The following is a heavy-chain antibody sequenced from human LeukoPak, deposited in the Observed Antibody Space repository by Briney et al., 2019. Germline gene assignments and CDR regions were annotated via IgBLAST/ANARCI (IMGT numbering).Heavy chain of an antibody. J-gene: IGHJ4*02. Sequence: SETLSLTCSVSGVSISSTSYYWGWIRQPPGKGLEWIGSVYYSGTTYYNPSLESRVTISVDTSKNQFSLKLSSVTASDTALYYCARHTYDTTSPTDYWGQGALVTVSS. CDR3: ARHTYDTTSPTDY. D-gene: IGHD3-22*01. CDR2: VYYSGTT. CDR1: GVSISSTSYY. V-gene: IGHV4-39*01.